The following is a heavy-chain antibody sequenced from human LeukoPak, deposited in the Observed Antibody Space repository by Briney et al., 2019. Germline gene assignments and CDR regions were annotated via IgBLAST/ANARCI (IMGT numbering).Heavy chain of an antibody. V-gene: IGHV4-59*04. Sequence: PSETLSLTCTVSGGSISSYYWSWIRQPPGKGLEWIGYIYYSGSTYYNPSLKSRVTISVDTSKNQFSLKLSSVTAADTAVYYCARRTGSSQDYWGQGTLVTVSS. CDR1: GGSISSYY. CDR3: ARRTGSSQDY. J-gene: IGHJ4*02. CDR2: IYYSGST. D-gene: IGHD6-13*01.